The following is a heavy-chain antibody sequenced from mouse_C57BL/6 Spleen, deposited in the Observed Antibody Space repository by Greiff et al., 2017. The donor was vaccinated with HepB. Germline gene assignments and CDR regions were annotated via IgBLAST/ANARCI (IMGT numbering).Heavy chain of an antibody. CDR2: INPSNGGT. J-gene: IGHJ1*03. Sequence: QVQLQQPGTELVKPGASVKLSCKASGYTFTSYWMHWVKQRPGQGLEWIGNINPSNGGTNYNEKFKSKATLTVDKSSSTAYMQLSSMTSEDSAVYYCARVTTVVARYFDVWGTGTTVTVSS. CDR3: ARVTTVVARYFDV. D-gene: IGHD1-1*01. CDR1: GYTFTSYW. V-gene: IGHV1-53*01.